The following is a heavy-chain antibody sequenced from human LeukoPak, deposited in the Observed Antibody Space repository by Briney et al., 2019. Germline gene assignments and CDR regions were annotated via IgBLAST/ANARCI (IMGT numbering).Heavy chain of an antibody. D-gene: IGHD2-15*01. Sequence: GGSLRLSCAASGFTFSIYGMGWVRQAPGKGLEWVAVISYDGSNKYYADSVKGRFTISRDNSKNTLYLQMNSLRAEDTAVYYCAKDAVEYCSGGSCYSNGFFDYWGQGTLVTVSS. V-gene: IGHV3-30*18. J-gene: IGHJ4*02. CDR2: ISYDGSNK. CDR1: GFTFSIYG. CDR3: AKDAVEYCSGGSCYSNGFFDY.